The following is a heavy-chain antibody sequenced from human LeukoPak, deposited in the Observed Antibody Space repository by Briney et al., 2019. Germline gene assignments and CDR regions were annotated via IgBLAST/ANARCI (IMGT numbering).Heavy chain of an antibody. Sequence: QTGGSLRLSRTASGFTFGDYAINWVRQAPGIGLEWVGFIRSKAYGGTTEYAASVKGRLTISRDDCKTIAYLQTNSLKTEDTAVYYCTTLKGDFDYWGQGTWSPSPQ. V-gene: IGHV3-49*04. J-gene: IGHJ4*02. CDR2: IRSKAYGGTT. CDR3: TTLKGDFDY. D-gene: IGHD3-16*01. CDR1: GFTFGDYA.